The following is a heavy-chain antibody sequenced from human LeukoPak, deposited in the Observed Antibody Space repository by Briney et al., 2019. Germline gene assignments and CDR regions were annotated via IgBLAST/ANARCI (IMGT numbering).Heavy chain of an antibody. Sequence: GESLKISCKGSGYSFTSYWISWVRQMPGKGLEWMGRIDPSDSYTNYSPSFQGHVTISADKSISTAYLQWSSLKASDTALYYCARNPGNCGGDCYAADSKHGGRGTLVTVSS. D-gene: IGHD2-21*01. J-gene: IGHJ1*01. CDR3: ARNPGNCGGDCYAADSKH. V-gene: IGHV5-10-1*01. CDR1: GYSFTSYW. CDR2: IDPSDSYT.